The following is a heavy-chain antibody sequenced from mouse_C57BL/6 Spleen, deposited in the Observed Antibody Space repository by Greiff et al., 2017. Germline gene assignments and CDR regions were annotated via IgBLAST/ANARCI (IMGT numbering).Heavy chain of an antibody. J-gene: IGHJ3*01. Sequence: ESGPGLVKPSQSLSLTCSVTGYSITSCYYWNWIRQFPGNKLEWMGYIRYDGSNNYNPAFKNRIPITRDTSNNQFFLKLNSVTTEDTATYYCAREGTTVPFAYWGQGTLVTVSA. CDR2: IRYDGSN. D-gene: IGHD1-1*01. CDR3: AREGTTVPFAY. V-gene: IGHV3-6*01. CDR1: GYSITSCYY.